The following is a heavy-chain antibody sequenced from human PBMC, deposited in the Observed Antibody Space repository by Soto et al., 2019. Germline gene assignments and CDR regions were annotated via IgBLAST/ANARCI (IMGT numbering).Heavy chain of an antibody. CDR3: ARGRYGEY. D-gene: IGHD3-10*01. J-gene: IGHJ4*02. Sequence: QVHLVKSGDEVKKPGASVKVSCKGSGYAFTTYGITWVRQAPGQGLEWMGWISAHNGNTNYAQKLQGRVTVTRDTSTSTAYMELRSLRSDDTAVYYCARGRYGEYWGQGALVTVSS. CDR2: ISAHNGNT. V-gene: IGHV1-18*01. CDR1: GYAFTTYG.